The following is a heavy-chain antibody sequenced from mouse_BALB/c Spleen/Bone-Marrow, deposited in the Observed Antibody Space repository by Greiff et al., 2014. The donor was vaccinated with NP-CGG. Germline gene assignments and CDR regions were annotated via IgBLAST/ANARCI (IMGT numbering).Heavy chain of an antibody. CDR1: GFTFSSYT. Sequence: ESGGGLVKPGGSLKLSCAASGFTFSSYTMSWVRQTPEKRLEWVATISSGGSYTYYPDSVKGRFTISRDNAKNTLYLQMSSLKSEDTAMYYCTRDDGYYYFDYWGQGTTLTVSS. D-gene: IGHD2-3*01. V-gene: IGHV5-6-4*01. CDR2: ISSGGSYT. J-gene: IGHJ2*01. CDR3: TRDDGYYYFDY.